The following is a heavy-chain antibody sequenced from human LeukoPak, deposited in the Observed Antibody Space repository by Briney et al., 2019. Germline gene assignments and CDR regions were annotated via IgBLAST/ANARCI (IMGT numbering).Heavy chain of an antibody. CDR3: AHRRVAAADMDV. Sequence: SGPTLVKPTQTLTLTCTFSGFSLSTSGVGVGWIRQPPGKALDWLVLIYWDDDKRYSPSLKSSLTITKDTSKNQVVLTMTNMDPVDTATYYCAHRRVAAADMDVWGKGTTVTVSS. V-gene: IGHV2-5*02. CDR2: IYWDDDK. CDR1: GFSLSTSGVG. J-gene: IGHJ6*04. D-gene: IGHD6-13*01.